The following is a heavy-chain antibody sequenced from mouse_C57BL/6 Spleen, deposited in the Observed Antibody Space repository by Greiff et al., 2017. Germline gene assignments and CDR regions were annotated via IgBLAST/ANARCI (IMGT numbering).Heavy chain of an antibody. D-gene: IGHD1-1*01. V-gene: IGHV1-26*01. Sequence: VQLKQSGPELVKPGASVKISCKASGYTFTDYYMNWVKQSHGKSLEWIGDINPNNGGTSYNQKFKGKATLTVDKSSSTAYMELRSLTSEDSAVYYWERYGSSHGSLDVGGTGTRAPVPP. CDR2: INPNNGGT. CDR1: GYTFTDYY. J-gene: IGHJ1*03. CDR3: ERYGSSHGSLDV.